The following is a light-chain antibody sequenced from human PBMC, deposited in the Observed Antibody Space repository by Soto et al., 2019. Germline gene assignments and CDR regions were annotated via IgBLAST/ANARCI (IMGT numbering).Light chain of an antibody. CDR1: QSISIS. CDR3: QQDHGYLWT. J-gene: IGKJ1*01. V-gene: IGKV1-5*03. CDR2: EAS. Sequence: SAAVVARDTITCRASQSISISLAWYQQKPGKAPKLLIYEASNLQSGVPSRFSGSGSGTEFILTISCLQPDDFATYYCQQDHGYLWTFGQGTKVDIK.